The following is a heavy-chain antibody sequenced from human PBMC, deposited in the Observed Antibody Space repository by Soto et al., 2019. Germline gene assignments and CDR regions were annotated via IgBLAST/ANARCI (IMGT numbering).Heavy chain of an antibody. CDR1: GGSISSSNYF. CDR2: IYYNGNT. V-gene: IGHV4-39*07. J-gene: IGHJ4*02. Sequence: SETLSLTCTVSGGSISSSNYFWGWLRQPPENGLEWIGYIYYNGNTNYNPSLKSRVTISVDTSKNQFSLRLRSVSAADTAVYYCARDGSRYDFWSGPYYFDYWGQGTLVTVSS. CDR3: ARDGSRYDFWSGPYYFDY. D-gene: IGHD3-3*01.